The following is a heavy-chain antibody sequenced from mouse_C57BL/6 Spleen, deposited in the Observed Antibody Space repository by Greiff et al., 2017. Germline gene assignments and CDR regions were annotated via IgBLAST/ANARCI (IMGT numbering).Heavy chain of an antibody. D-gene: IGHD1-1*01. Sequence: VQLQQSGASVKISCKASGYAFSSYWMNWVKQRPGKGLEWIGQIYPGDGDTNYNGKFKGKATLTADKSSSTAYMQLSSLTSEDSAVYFCAKGATTVVAGYYFDYWGQGTTLTVSS. V-gene: IGHV1-80*01. CDR2: IYPGDGDT. CDR1: GYAFSSYW. J-gene: IGHJ2*01. CDR3: AKGATTVVAGYYFDY.